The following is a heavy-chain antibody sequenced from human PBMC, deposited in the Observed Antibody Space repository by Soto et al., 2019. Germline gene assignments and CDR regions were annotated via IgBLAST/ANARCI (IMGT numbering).Heavy chain of an antibody. CDR3: AKGEITFGGVIVYYYYGMDV. Sequence: QVQLVESGGGVVQPGRSLRLSCAASGFTFSSYGMHWVRQAPGKGLEWVAVISYDGSNKYYADSVKGRFTISRDNSKNTLYLQMNSLRAEDTAVYYCAKGEITFGGVIVYYYYGMDVW. D-gene: IGHD3-16*02. J-gene: IGHJ6*01. V-gene: IGHV3-30*18. CDR2: ISYDGSNK. CDR1: GFTFSSYG.